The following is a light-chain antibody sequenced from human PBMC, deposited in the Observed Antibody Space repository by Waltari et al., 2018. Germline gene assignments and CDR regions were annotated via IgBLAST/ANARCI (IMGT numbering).Light chain of an antibody. Sequence: DIQMTQSPSTLSASVGDRVTITCRASQSISTWLAWYQQKPGKAPKVVISKASNLESGVPSRFSGSYSGTEFTLTISSLQPDDFGTYYCLQYNSYSMWTFGQGTKVEVK. CDR1: QSISTW. J-gene: IGKJ1*01. CDR3: LQYNSYSMWT. CDR2: KAS. V-gene: IGKV1-5*03.